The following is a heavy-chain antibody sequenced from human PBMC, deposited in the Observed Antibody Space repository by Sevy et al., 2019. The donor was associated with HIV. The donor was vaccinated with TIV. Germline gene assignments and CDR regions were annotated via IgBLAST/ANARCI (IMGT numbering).Heavy chain of an antibody. CDR2: IYYSGST. V-gene: IGHV4-59*01. Sequence: SETLSLTCTVSGGSISSYYWSWIRQPPGKGLEWIGYIYYSGSTNYNPSIKSRVTISVDTSKNQFSLKLSSVTAADTAVYYCARATVVTYFDYWGQGTLVTVSS. CDR3: ARATVVTYFDY. D-gene: IGHD4-17*01. CDR1: GGSISSYY. J-gene: IGHJ4*02.